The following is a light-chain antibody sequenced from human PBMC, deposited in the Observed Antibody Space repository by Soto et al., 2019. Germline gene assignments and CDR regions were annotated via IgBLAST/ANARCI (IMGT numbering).Light chain of an antibody. V-gene: IGKV1-5*01. CDR3: QQLFDSPIT. CDR2: DAS. J-gene: IGKJ5*01. CDR1: RGISSW. Sequence: IQMTQTPSTLSASVGDRVTITCRASRGISSWLAWFQQKPGKAPKLLIYDASTLESGVPSRFSGSGSGTEFTLTITSLQPDDFATYYCQQLFDSPITFGQGTRLEIK.